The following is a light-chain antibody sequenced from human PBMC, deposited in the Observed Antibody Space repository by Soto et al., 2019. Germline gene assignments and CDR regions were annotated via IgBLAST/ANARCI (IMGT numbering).Light chain of an antibody. V-gene: IGKV1-39*01. CDR2: SAS. Sequence: DIQVTQSPSSLSASVGDRVTITCRASRSISRYLNWYQQKPGKAPKLLIYSASSLQSRVPSRFSGSGSGSDFTLTINSLQPEDFATYYCQQTYSTPRTFGQGTKVDIK. CDR3: QQTYSTPRT. J-gene: IGKJ1*01. CDR1: RSISRY.